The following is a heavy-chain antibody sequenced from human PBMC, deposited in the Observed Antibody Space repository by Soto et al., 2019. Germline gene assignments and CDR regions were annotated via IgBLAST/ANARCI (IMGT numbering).Heavy chain of an antibody. CDR2: MYPGDSDT. J-gene: IGHJ3*01. Sequence: GESLKISCKASGYRFISDWIGWVRQMPGKGLEWMGIMYPGDSDTRYSPSFQGRVTISADKSISTAYLQWASLKASDTAKHFCATSKGFCSGGRCYVAFDVWGQGTMVTVSS. V-gene: IGHV5-51*01. CDR1: GYRFISDW. D-gene: IGHD2-15*01. CDR3: ATSKGFCSGGRCYVAFDV.